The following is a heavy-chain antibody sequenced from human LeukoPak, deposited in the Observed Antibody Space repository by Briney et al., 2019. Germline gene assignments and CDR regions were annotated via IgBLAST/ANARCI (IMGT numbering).Heavy chain of an antibody. V-gene: IGHV4-59*01. CDR1: DGSISSYY. D-gene: IGHD1-14*01. J-gene: IGHJ3*02. CDR3: ARARDVSNRACDS. Sequence: SQTQSLTCTVSDGSISSYYWSWIRQPPGKGLESIGYLYYTGCTNYNPSLKSRVTISRDTSKNQFALKLSSVTAADTAVYYCARARDVSNRACDSWGERTMVTVSS. CDR2: LYYTGCT.